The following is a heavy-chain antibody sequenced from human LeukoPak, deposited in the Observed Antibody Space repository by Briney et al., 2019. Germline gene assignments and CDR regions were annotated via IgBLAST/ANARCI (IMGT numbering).Heavy chain of an antibody. D-gene: IGHD4-23*01. CDR1: GGSISGYY. Sequence: SETLSLTCTVSGGSISGYYWSRIRQPPGKGLQWIGYIYHSGSTNYNPSLKSRVTISVDTSKNQFFLKLRSVTAADTAVYYCARDYGGNLDYWGQGTLVTVSS. CDR2: IYHSGST. CDR3: ARDYGGNLDY. V-gene: IGHV4-59*01. J-gene: IGHJ4*02.